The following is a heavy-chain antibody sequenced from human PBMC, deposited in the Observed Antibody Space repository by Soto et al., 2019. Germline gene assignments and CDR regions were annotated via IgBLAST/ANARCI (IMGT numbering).Heavy chain of an antibody. CDR3: AHAYGGTSWPNDALDV. D-gene: IGHD2-2*01. J-gene: IGHJ3*01. Sequence: QITLTASGPTLVKPTQTLTLTCTLSGFSLSADGVGVAWIRQPPGKALEWLALIYWDDDKRYSPSLKNRLTITKDTSKNHVVLTMTNMDSVDTAIYYCAHAYGGTSWPNDALDVCGQGTVVTVSS. CDR1: GFSLSADGVG. V-gene: IGHV2-5*02. CDR2: IYWDDDK.